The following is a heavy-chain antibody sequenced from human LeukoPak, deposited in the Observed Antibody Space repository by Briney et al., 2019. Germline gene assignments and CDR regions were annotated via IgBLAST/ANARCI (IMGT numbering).Heavy chain of an antibody. Sequence: GGSLRLSCAASGFTFSSYEMNWVRRAPGKGLEWVSYISSSGSTIYYADSVKGRFTISRDNAKNSLYLQMNSLRAEDTAVYYCARDSDPYCSGGSCSYNWFDPWGQGTLVTVSS. D-gene: IGHD2-15*01. CDR2: ISSSGSTI. CDR3: ARDSDPYCSGGSCSYNWFDP. J-gene: IGHJ5*02. CDR1: GFTFSSYE. V-gene: IGHV3-48*03.